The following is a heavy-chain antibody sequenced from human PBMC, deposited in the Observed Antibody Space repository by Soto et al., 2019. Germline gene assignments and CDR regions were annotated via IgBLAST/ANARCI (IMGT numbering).Heavy chain of an antibody. J-gene: IGHJ3*02. CDR1: GYTFTGYY. V-gene: IGHV1-2*04. Sequence: QVQLVQSGAEVKKPGASVKVSCKASGYTFTGYYMHWVRQAPGQGLEWMGWINPNSGGTNYAQKFQGWVTMTRDTSISTAYMELCRLRSDDTAVYYCAREYYDSSGYLRDAFDIWGQGTMVTVSS. CDR3: AREYYDSSGYLRDAFDI. CDR2: INPNSGGT. D-gene: IGHD3-22*01.